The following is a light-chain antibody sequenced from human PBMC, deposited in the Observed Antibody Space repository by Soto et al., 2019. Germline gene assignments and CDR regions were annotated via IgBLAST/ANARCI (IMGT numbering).Light chain of an antibody. CDR2: VGTGGIVG. Sequence: QSVLTQPPSASASLGASATLTCTLSSGYSNYKVDWYQQRPGKGPRFVMRVGTGGIVGSKGDGIPDRFSVLGSGLNRYLTIKNIQEEDESDYHCGADHGSGSNFVSWVFGGGTKLTVL. CDR1: SGYSNYK. CDR3: GADHGSGSNFVSWV. J-gene: IGLJ3*02. V-gene: IGLV9-49*01.